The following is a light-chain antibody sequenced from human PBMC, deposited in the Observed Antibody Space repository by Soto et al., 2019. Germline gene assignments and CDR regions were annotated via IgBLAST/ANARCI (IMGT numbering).Light chain of an antibody. CDR3: QHPHSDPVT. CDR1: QNIYNY. V-gene: IGKV1-39*01. CDR2: AAT. Sequence: DIQMTQFPSSLSASVGDRVTVTCRTSQNIYNYLNWYQQRPGKAPKLLIYAATSVQSGVPSRFSGSGSGTDFTLTISSLHPEDFATYYCQHPHSDPVTFGQGPRLDVK. J-gene: IGKJ5*01.